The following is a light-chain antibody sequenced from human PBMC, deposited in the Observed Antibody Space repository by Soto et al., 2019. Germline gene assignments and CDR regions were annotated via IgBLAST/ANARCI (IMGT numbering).Light chain of an antibody. CDR2: GTS. J-gene: IGKJ1*01. Sequence: IVLTQSPATLSVSPGERATLSCRASQSVSSYLAWYQQKPGQAPRLLIYGTSNRATGIPDRFSGSGSATDFTLTISRLEPEDFAVYYCHQYGDSPQTFGQGTTGDIK. CDR1: QSVSSY. V-gene: IGKV3-20*01. CDR3: HQYGDSPQT.